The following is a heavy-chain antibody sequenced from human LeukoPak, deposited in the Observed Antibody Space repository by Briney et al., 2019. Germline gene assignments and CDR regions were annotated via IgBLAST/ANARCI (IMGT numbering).Heavy chain of an antibody. CDR3: ARDMLDSSSWYLGGYYYYMDV. CDR1: GFTFDDYG. V-gene: IGHV3-20*04. Sequence: GGSLRLSCAASGFTFDDYGMSWVRQAPGKGLEWVSGIIWNGGSTGYADSVKGRFTISRDNAKNSLYLQMNSLRAEDTALYYCARDMLDSSSWYLGGYYYYMDVWGKGTTVTVSS. J-gene: IGHJ6*03. D-gene: IGHD6-13*01. CDR2: IIWNGGST.